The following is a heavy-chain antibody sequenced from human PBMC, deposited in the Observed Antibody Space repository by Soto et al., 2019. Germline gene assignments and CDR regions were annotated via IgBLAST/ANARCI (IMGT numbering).Heavy chain of an antibody. CDR1: GGSISSSNW. V-gene: IGHV4-4*02. CDR3: ARVVAVRGVIIDY. D-gene: IGHD3-10*01. Sequence: NPSETLSLTCAVSGGSISSSNWWSWARQPPGKGLEWIGEIYHSGSTNYNPSLKSRVTISVDKSKNQFSLKLSSVTAADTAVYYCARVVAVRGVIIDYWGQGTLVTVSS. J-gene: IGHJ4*02. CDR2: IYHSGST.